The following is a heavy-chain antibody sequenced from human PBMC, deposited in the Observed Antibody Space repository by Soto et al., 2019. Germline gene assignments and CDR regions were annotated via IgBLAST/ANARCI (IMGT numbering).Heavy chain of an antibody. D-gene: IGHD2-2*01. J-gene: IGHJ4*02. V-gene: IGHV3-23*01. CDR2: ISGSGGST. CDR1: GFTFSSYA. Sequence: EVQLLESGGGLVQPGGSLRLSCAASGFTFSSYAMSWVRQAPGKGLEWVSAISGSGGSTYYADSVKGRFTISRDNSKNTRYLQMNSLRAEDTAVYYCAKDRGVVVPAATAQDYWGQGTRGTVSA. CDR3: AKDRGVVVPAATAQDY.